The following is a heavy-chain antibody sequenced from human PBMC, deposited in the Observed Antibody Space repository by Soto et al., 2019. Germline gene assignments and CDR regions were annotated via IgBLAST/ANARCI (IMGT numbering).Heavy chain of an antibody. CDR1: GFTFSDAW. J-gene: IGHJ4*02. V-gene: IGHV3-15*07. Sequence: EVQLVESGGALVRPGGSLRLSCAASGFTFSDAWLNWVRQAPGKGLEWVGRIKWRSHVVAVDYGAPVKGRFTISRDDSRKTLYLQLNRLTTEVTAVYYCTRGGPLGNCVDYWGQGTLVTVSA. CDR3: TRGGPLGNCVDY. D-gene: IGHD2-15*01. CDR2: IKWRSHVVAV.